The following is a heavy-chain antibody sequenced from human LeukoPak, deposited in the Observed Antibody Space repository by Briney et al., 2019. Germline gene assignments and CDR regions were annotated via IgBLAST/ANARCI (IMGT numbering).Heavy chain of an antibody. V-gene: IGHV4-34*01. CDR2: INHSGST. CDR1: GGSFSGYY. D-gene: IGHD5-18*01. CDR3: VGGSRRGYSYGFYYFDY. Sequence: SETLSLTCAVYGGSFSGYYWSWIRQPPGKGLEWIGEINHSGSTNYNPSRKSGVTISVDTSKNQFSLMLGSVTSAGTAVDDGVGGSRRGYSYGFYYFDYWGQGTLVTVSS. J-gene: IGHJ4*02.